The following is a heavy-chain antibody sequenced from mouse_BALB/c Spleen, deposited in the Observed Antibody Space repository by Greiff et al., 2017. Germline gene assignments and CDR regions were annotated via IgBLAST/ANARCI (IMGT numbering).Heavy chain of an antibody. CDR1: GFNIKDTY. D-gene: IGHD2-2*01. CDR2: IDPANGNT. Sequence: EVQLQQSGAELVKLGASVKLSCTASGFNIKDTYMHWVKQRPEQGLEWIGRIDPANGNTKYDPKFQGKATITADTSSNTAYLQLSSLTSEDTAVYYCAREEDYGYDGYAMDYGGQGTSVTVSS. V-gene: IGHV14-3*02. CDR3: AREEDYGYDGYAMDY. J-gene: IGHJ4*01.